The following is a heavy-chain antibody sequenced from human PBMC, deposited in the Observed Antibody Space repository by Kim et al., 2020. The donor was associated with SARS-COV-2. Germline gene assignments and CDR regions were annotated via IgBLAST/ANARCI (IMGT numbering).Heavy chain of an antibody. D-gene: IGHD1-20*01. CDR2: VSFSGTT. CDR1: GGSISTTNYF. J-gene: IGHJ3*02. V-gene: IGHV4-39*01. CDR3: ARPPRGISRRAFDM. Sequence: SETLSLTCTVSGGSISTTNYFWGWIRQPPGKGLEWIATVSFSGTTYYNPSFKSRVTISIDTYKNQFSLKLSSVTAADTAIYYCARPPRGISRRAFDMWGQGTMVTVSS.